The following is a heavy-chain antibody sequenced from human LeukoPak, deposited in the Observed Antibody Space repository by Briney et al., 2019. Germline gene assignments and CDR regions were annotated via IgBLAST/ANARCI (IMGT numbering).Heavy chain of an antibody. V-gene: IGHV4-39*01. CDR1: GDSISSSNCY. Sequence: SETLSLTCTVSGDSISSSNCYWGWIRQPPGKGLEWIGSIYFSGGTYYNASLKSRVTISVDTSKNQFSLKLSSVTAADTAMFYCARLNSGSHYDYWGQGTLVTVSS. J-gene: IGHJ4*02. CDR2: IYFSGGT. CDR3: ARLNSGSHYDY. D-gene: IGHD1-26*01.